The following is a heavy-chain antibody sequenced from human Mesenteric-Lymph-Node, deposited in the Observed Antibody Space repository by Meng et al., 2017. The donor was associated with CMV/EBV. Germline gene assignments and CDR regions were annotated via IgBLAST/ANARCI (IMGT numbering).Heavy chain of an antibody. CDR2: IYHSGST. V-gene: IGHV4-38-2*02. Sequence: GSLRLSCTVSGFSISSGYYWGWIRQPPGKGLEWIGSIYHSGSTYYNPSLKNRVTISVDTSKNQFSLKLSSVTAADTAVYYCLGGYSYGSDYWGQGTLVTVSS. CDR3: LGGYSYGSDY. CDR1: GFSISSGYY. J-gene: IGHJ4*02. D-gene: IGHD5-18*01.